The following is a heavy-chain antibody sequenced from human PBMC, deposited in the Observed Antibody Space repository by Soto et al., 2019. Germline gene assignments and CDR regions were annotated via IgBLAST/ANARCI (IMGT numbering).Heavy chain of an antibody. D-gene: IGHD2-21*02. CDR3: ARVEIVVVTAGDWYFDL. J-gene: IGHJ2*01. CDR2: IIPIFGTA. Sequence: QVQLVQSGAEVKKPGSSVKVSCKASGGTFSSYAISWVRQAAGQGLEWMGGIIPIFGTANYAQKFQGRVTITADDSTSTAYMELSSLRSEDTAVYYCARVEIVVVTAGDWYFDLWGRGTLVTVSS. CDR1: GGTFSSYA. V-gene: IGHV1-69*12.